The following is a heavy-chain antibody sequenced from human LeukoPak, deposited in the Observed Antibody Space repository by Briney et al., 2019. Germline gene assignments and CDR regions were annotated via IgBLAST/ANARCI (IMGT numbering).Heavy chain of an antibody. V-gene: IGHV3-48*01. CDR2: ISSSSSTI. J-gene: IGHJ4*02. CDR3: ARLTHYDILTGYSKDDY. CDR1: GFTFSSYS. Sequence: GGSLRLSCAASGFTFSSYSMNWVRQAPGKGLEWVSYISSSSSTIYYADSVKGRFTISRDNAKNSLYLQMNSLRAEDTAVYYCARLTHYDILTGYSKDDYWGQGTLVTVSS. D-gene: IGHD3-9*01.